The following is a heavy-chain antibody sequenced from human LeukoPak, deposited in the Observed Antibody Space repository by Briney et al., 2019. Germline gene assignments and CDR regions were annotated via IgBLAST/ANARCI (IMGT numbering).Heavy chain of an antibody. CDR2: INHSGST. D-gene: IGHD5-12*01. V-gene: IGHV4-34*01. CDR3: ARTTEGYAGGPGYSYYYYMDV. Sequence: NSSETLFLTCAVYGGSFRGYYWGWIRQPPGKGLEWVGEINHSGSTNYNPSLKSRVTISVDTSKNQSSLKLRSVTAADTAVYYCARTTEGYAGGPGYSYYYYMDVWGKGTTVTISS. CDR1: GGSFRGYY. J-gene: IGHJ6*03.